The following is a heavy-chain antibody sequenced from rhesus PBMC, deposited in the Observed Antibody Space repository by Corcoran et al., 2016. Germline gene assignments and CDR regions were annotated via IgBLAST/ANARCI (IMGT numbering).Heavy chain of an antibody. V-gene: IGHV4-147*01. CDR2: IFGGSGST. J-gene: IGHJ4*01. CDR3: ARAGARVVVINPYYFDY. Sequence: QVQLQESGPGVVKPSETLSHNCAVSGGSISSYWWCWLRQPPGKGLEWIGQIFGGSGSTSYNPSLKSRVTVSSDTSKNQFSLKLSSVTAADTAVYYCARAGARVVVINPYYFDYWGQGVLVTVSS. CDR1: GGSISSYW. D-gene: IGHD3-16*01.